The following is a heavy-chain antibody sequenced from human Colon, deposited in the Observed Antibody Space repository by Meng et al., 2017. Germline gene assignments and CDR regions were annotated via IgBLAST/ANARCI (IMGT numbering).Heavy chain of an antibody. D-gene: IGHD3-22*01. V-gene: IGHV4-61*01. CDR1: GGSVSSGSYY. J-gene: IGHJ4*02. CDR2: IYYSGST. CDR3: ARGASDYDFDY. Sequence: QVQLQGSGQGLVRPSETLSLTCTVSGGSVSSGSYYWSWIRQPPGKGLEWIGYIYYSGSTNYNPSLKSRVTISVDTSKNQFSLKLSSVTAADTAVYYCARGASDYDFDYWGQGTLVTVSS.